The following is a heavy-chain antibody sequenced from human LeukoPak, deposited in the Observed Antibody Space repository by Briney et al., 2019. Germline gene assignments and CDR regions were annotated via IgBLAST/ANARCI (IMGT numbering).Heavy chain of an antibody. CDR2: IYYSGST. V-gene: IGHV4-39*01. CDR3: ARHLMTPTVTTMILDY. Sequence: PSETLSLTCTVSGGSISGSSYYWGWIRQPPGKGLEWIGSIYYSGSTYYNPSLKSRVTISVDTSKNQFSLKLSSVTAADTAVYYCARHLMTPTVTTMILDYWGQGTLVTVST. J-gene: IGHJ4*02. CDR1: GGSISGSSYY. D-gene: IGHD4-17*01.